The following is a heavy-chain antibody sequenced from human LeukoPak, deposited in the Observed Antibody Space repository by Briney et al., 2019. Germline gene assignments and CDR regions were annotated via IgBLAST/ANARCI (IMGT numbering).Heavy chain of an antibody. Sequence: ASVKVSCKASGYTFTSYGISWVRQAPGQGLEWMGWISVYNGNTNYAQKLQGRVTMTTDTSTSTAYMELRSLRSDDTAVYYWARDLRIAAAVILAYWGQGTLVTVSS. CDR2: ISVYNGNT. CDR1: GYTFTSYG. J-gene: IGHJ4*02. CDR3: ARDLRIAAAVILAY. V-gene: IGHV1-18*01. D-gene: IGHD6-13*01.